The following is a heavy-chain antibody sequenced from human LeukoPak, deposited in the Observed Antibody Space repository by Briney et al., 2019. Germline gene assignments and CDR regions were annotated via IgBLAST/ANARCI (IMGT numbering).Heavy chain of an antibody. V-gene: IGHV4-34*01. Sequence: SETLSLTCAVYGESITAHYWTWIRQPPGKRLEWIGEVRHSGSTNYNPSLKSRVTMSVDMSKNQFSLKLNSVTAADTAVYYCAGATATGTGRAFHYWAQGNLVPVSS. CDR3: AGATATGTGRAFHY. CDR1: GESITAHY. CDR2: VRHSGST. D-gene: IGHD3-10*01. J-gene: IGHJ4*02.